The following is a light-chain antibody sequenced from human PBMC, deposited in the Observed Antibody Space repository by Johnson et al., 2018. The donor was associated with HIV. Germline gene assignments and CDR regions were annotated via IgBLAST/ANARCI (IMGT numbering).Light chain of an antibody. V-gene: IGLV1-51*02. CDR2: ENN. CDR3: GTWDSRLRGGF. CDR1: SSNIGNNY. Sequence: QSVLTQSPSVSAAPGQKVTISCSGSSSNIGNNYVSWYQQLPGTAPKLLIYENNKRPSRFPDRFSGSKSGTSATLGITGLQTGAEADYYCGTWDSRLRGGFFGTGTKVTVL. J-gene: IGLJ1*01.